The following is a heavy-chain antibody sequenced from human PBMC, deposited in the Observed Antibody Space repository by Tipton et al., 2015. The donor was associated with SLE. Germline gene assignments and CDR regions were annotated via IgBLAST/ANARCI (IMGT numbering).Heavy chain of an antibody. CDR1: GFTFNSHW. J-gene: IGHJ5*02. CDR2: IKQDGSEK. Sequence: SLRLSCSASGFTFNSHWMTWVRQAPGKGLEWVANIKQDGSEKYYVDSVKGRFTISRDNAKNSLDLQMNSLRVEDTAVYYCVRDGPQYSPTSGWSDPWGQGTLATVSS. CDR3: VRDGPQYSPTSGWSDP. D-gene: IGHD6-6*01. V-gene: IGHV3-7*01.